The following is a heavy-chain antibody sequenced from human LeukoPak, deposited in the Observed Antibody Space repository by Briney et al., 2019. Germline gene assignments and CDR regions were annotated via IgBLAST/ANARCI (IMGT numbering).Heavy chain of an antibody. CDR2: ISGSGGST. V-gene: IGHV3-23*01. D-gene: IGHD5-24*01. CDR1: GFTFSDYY. Sequence: GGSLRLSCAASGFTFSDYYMSWIRQAPGKGLEWVSTISGSGGSTYYADSVKGRFTISRDNSKNTLYLQMNSLRAEDTAVYYCAKDRVLRDDGWVFDYWGQGTLVTVSS. CDR3: AKDRVLRDDGWVFDY. J-gene: IGHJ4*02.